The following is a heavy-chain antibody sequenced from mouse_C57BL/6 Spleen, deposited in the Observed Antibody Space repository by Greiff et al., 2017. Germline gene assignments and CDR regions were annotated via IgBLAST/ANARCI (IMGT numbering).Heavy chain of an antibody. CDR2: ISSGGSYT. CDR3: ASIYYGPFAY. V-gene: IGHV5-6*01. Sequence: EVKVVESGGDLVKPGGSLKLSCAASGLTFSSYGMSWVRQTPDKRLEWVATISSGGSYTYYPDSVKGRFTISRDNAKNTLYLQMSSLKSEDTAMYYCASIYYGPFAYWGQGTLVTVSA. J-gene: IGHJ3*01. D-gene: IGHD2-1*01. CDR1: GLTFSSYG.